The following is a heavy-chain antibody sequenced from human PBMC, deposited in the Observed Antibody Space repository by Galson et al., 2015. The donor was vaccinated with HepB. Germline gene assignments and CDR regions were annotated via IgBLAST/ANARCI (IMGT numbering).Heavy chain of an antibody. V-gene: IGHV4-34*01. D-gene: IGHD4-17*01. CDR1: GGSFSGYY. Sequence: ETLSLTCAVYGGSFSGYYWSWIRQPPGKGLEWIGEINHSGSTNYNPSLKSRVTISVDTSKNQFSLKLSSVTAADTAVYYCASKYGAITIRAVRFDYWGQGTLVTVSS. J-gene: IGHJ4*02. CDR3: ASKYGAITIRAVRFDY. CDR2: INHSGST.